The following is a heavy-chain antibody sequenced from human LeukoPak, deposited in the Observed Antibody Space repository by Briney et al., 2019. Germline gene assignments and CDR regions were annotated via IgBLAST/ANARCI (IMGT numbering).Heavy chain of an antibody. CDR3: AKMYSGWVDY. J-gene: IGHJ4*02. V-gene: IGHV3-21*01. Sequence: GGSLRLSCAASGFTFSSYSMNWVRQTPGKGLEWVSSISSSSSYIYYADSVKGRFTISRDNAKNSLYLQMNSLRAEDTAVYYCAKMYSGWVDYWGQGTLVTVSS. CDR1: GFTFSSYS. CDR2: ISSSSSYI. D-gene: IGHD6-19*01.